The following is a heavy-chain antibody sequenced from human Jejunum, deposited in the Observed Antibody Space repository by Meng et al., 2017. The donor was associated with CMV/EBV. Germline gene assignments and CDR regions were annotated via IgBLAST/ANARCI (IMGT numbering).Heavy chain of an antibody. Sequence: GGAVGGVVRRGGSWRLFGDRVGFTLSGYGMHWSRQGPGKGLEWVAFISYKGDNKYYADSVRGRFTISRDNSKNTLDLQMNSLRTEDTAVYYCTKDQVLLWGQGTLVTV. V-gene: IGHV3-30*02. CDR2: ISYKGDNK. CDR1: GFTLSGYG. J-gene: IGHJ4*02. D-gene: IGHD3-10*01. CDR3: TKDQVLL.